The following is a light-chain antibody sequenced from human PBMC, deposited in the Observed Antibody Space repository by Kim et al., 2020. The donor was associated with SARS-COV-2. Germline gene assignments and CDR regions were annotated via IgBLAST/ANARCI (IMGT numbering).Light chain of an antibody. CDR2: GYN. CDR3: AAWDDNLNGVG. Sequence: GQGVSISFSGSFSSVERNSVNWWQQFPGTAPKLLIFGYNQRPSGVPARFSGSKSGTSASLAISGLQSEDEADYYCAAWDDNLNGVGFGGGTQLTVL. CDR1: FSSVERNS. V-gene: IGLV1-44*01. J-gene: IGLJ2*01.